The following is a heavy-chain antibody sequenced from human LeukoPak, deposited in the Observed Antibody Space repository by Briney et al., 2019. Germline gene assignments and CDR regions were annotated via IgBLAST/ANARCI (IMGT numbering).Heavy chain of an antibody. CDR1: GFTFSSYW. D-gene: IGHD2-2*01. CDR2: INSDGSST. CDR3: ARDVQGGYCSSASCYSNY. Sequence: GGSLRLSCAASGFTFSSYWMHWVRQAPGKGLVWVSRINSDGSSTMYADSVRGRFTISRDNSKNTLYLQMNSLRTDDPAVYYCARDVQGGYCSSASCYSNYWGQGTLVTVSS. J-gene: IGHJ4*02. V-gene: IGHV3-74*03.